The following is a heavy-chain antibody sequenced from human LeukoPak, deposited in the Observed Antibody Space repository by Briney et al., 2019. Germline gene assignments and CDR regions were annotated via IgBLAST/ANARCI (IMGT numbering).Heavy chain of an antibody. CDR1: GGSISSYD. CDR3: ARTTDGGYIGYFYYYYMDV. D-gene: IGHD5-18*01. CDR2: IYYSRST. V-gene: IGHV4-59*01. J-gene: IGHJ6*03. Sequence: SETLSLTCTVSGGSISSYDWSWIRQPPGKGLEWIGYIYYSRSTNYNPSLQSRVTISVDTSKNQFSLKLRSVTAADTAVYYCARTTDGGYIGYFYYYYMDVWGKGTTVTISS.